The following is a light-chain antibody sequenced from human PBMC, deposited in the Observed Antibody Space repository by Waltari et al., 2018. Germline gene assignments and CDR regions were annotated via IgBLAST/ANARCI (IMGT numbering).Light chain of an antibody. CDR1: AFPNQY. CDR2: KDT. CDR3: QSGDSSGTAWV. V-gene: IGLV3-25*03. Sequence: YELKQPPSVSVSPGQTARITCSGDAFPNQYASWCQQKPGQAPVVVIYKDTERPSGIPGRVSGASSGTTGTLTISGVQAEDAADYYCQSGDSSGTAWVFGGGTKLTVL. J-gene: IGLJ3*02.